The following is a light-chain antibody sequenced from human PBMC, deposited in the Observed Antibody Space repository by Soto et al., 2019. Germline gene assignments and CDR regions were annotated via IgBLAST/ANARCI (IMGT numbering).Light chain of an antibody. Sequence: QSALAQPASVSGSRGQSITISCTGTSSDVGRYNYVSWFQQHPGKVPKLIIYDVSNRPSGVSDRFSGSKSGNTASLTISGLHPEDEAEYYCSSFTSSSTFVFGTGTKVTVL. V-gene: IGLV2-14*03. J-gene: IGLJ1*01. CDR1: SSDVGRYNY. CDR3: SSFTSSSTFV. CDR2: DVS.